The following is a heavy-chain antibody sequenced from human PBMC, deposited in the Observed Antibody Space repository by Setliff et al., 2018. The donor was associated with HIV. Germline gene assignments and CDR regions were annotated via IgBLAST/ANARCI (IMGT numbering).Heavy chain of an antibody. CDR3: ARLTTTYYYDSSAYYHPV. CDR2: ITHSGST. Sequence: SETLSLTCAVYGGSFSGYYWNWIRQSPGKGLEWIGEITHSGSTNYNPSLKSRVTISVDTSKNQFSLKLSSVTAADTAVFYCARLTTTYYYDSSAYYHPVWGQGTLVTVSS. D-gene: IGHD3-22*01. J-gene: IGHJ4*02. CDR1: GGSFSGYY. V-gene: IGHV4-34*01.